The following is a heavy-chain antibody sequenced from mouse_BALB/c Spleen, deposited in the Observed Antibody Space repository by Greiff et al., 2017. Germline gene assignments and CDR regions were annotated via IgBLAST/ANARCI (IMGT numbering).Heavy chain of an antibody. D-gene: IGHD2-1*01. CDR1: GFSLTSYG. CDR2: IWAGGST. Sequence: VKLVESGPGLVAPSQSLSITCTVSGFSLTSYGVHWVRQPPGKGLEWLGVIWAGGSTNYNSALMSRLSISKDNSKSQVFLKMNSLQTDDTAMYYCARDYYGNYGAYWGQGTLVTVSA. J-gene: IGHJ3*01. V-gene: IGHV2-9*02. CDR3: ARDYYGNYGAY.